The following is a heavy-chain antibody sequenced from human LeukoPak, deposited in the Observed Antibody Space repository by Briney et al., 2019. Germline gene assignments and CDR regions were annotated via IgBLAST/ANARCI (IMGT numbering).Heavy chain of an antibody. V-gene: IGHV4-4*02. D-gene: IGHD6-25*01. J-gene: IGHJ4*02. CDR2: VHLDGRT. Sequence: PSETLSLTCAVSGGSVSSTNWWTWIRQPPGKGLEWIGEVHLDGRTNFNPSLKSRLTMSVDPSENHVSLKLTSVTAADTAVYYCARDGGFYRPLDYSGQGTLVTVSS. CDR3: ARDGGFYRPLDY. CDR1: GGSVSSTNW.